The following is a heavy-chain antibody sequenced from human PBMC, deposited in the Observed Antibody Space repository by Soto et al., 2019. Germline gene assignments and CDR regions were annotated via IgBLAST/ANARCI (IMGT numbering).Heavy chain of an antibody. CDR1: GGSIREYY. Sequence: VQLHESGPRLVKPSETLSLPCTVSGGSIREYYWAWIRQSPGRGLQWLGFVSDSGKSDSDASLKGRLAISLDTSRSQVSLRLTSVTAADTARYFCARGRAIYGEWDYYDYWGQGAQVTVSS. CDR2: VSDSGKS. CDR3: ARGRAIYGEWDYYDY. V-gene: IGHV4-59*01. D-gene: IGHD1-26*01. J-gene: IGHJ4*02.